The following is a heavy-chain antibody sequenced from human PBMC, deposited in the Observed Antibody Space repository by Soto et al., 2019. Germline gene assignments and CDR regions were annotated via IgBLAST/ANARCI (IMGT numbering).Heavy chain of an antibody. V-gene: IGHV3-30*18. Sequence: GGTLRLSCEVSGFTFSDCAIHWVRQAPGKGLEWVALILHDGSKEYYADSVKGRFTISRDNPKNTLYLQMNSLRPEDTAVYYCAKYFNYRLTTVTAFDYWGPGTLVTVSS. CDR2: ILHDGSKE. J-gene: IGHJ4*02. D-gene: IGHD4-17*01. CDR1: GFTFSDCA. CDR3: AKYFNYRLTTVTAFDY.